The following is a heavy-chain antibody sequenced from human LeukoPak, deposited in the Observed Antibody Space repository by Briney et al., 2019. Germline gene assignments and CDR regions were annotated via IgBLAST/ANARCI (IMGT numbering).Heavy chain of an antibody. V-gene: IGHV4-39*02. CDR2: IYYSGST. J-gene: IGHJ4*02. CDR1: GGSISSSSYY. CDR3: ARDYYYGSGRTYYFDY. D-gene: IGHD3-10*01. Sequence: PSETLSLTCTVSGGSISSSSYYWGWIRQPPGKGLEWIGSIYYSGSTYYNPSLKSRVTISVDTSKNQFSLKLSSVTAADTAVYYCARDYYYGSGRTYYFDYWGQGTLVTVSS.